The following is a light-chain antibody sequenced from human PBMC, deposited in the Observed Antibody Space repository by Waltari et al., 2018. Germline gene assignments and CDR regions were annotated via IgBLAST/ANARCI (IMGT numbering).Light chain of an antibody. V-gene: IGKV1-5*03. CDR3: QQYSSFWT. CDR1: QSISSW. Sequence: DIQMTQSPYTLSASVGDRVTITCRASQSISSWLAWFQQKPGKAPKRLIQKASSLESGVPSRFSGSGSGTEFTLTISSLQPDDFATYYCQQYSSFWTFGQGTKVEIK. J-gene: IGKJ1*01. CDR2: KAS.